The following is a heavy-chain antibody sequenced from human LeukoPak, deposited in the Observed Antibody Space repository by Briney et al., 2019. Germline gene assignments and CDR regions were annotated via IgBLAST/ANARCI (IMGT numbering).Heavy chain of an antibody. J-gene: IGHJ3*02. D-gene: IGHD3-3*01. CDR3: AKDTIITIFGVAGAAFDI. CDR2: IRYDGSNK. V-gene: IGHV3-30*02. CDR1: GFTFSSYG. Sequence: SGGSLRLSCAASGFTFSSYGMHWVRQAPGKGLEWVAFIRYDGSNKYYADSVKGRFTISRDNSKNTLYLQMNSLRAEDTAVYYCAKDTIITIFGVAGAAFDIWGQGTMVTVSS.